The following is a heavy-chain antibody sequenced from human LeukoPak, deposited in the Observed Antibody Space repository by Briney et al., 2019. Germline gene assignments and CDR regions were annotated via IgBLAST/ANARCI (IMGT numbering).Heavy chain of an antibody. CDR1: GFTFSSYA. D-gene: IGHD3-22*01. CDR2: ISGNGINT. V-gene: IGHV3-23*01. Sequence: GGSLRLSCAASGFTFSSYAMSWVRQAPGKGLEWVSVISGNGINTNYADSVRGRFIISRDNSKNTLYLQMNSLRAEDTAVYYCAKRPGFYDSSAYYFDYWGQGTLVTVSS. CDR3: AKRPGFYDSSAYYFDY. J-gene: IGHJ4*02.